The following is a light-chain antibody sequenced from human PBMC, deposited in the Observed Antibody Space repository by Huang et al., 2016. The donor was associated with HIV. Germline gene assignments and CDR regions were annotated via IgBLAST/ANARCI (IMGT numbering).Light chain of an antibody. CDR3: QQLNTYPYT. Sequence: IQLTQSPSSLSASVGGGVSITCRASQGISSYLAWIQQKPGKAPILLIYAASTLQSGVPSRFSGSGSGTDFTLTISSLQPEDSATYYCQQLNTYPYTFGRGTKLEIK. CDR1: QGISSY. J-gene: IGKJ2*01. V-gene: IGKV1-9*01. CDR2: AAS.